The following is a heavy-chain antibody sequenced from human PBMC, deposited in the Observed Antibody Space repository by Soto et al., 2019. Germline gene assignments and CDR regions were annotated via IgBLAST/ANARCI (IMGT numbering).Heavy chain of an antibody. CDR3: TGGYYDIDGYILAP. CDR2: IYYGGSI. J-gene: IGHJ5*02. Sequence: PSETLSLTCSVSGGSISSGYWTWIRQPPGKGLEWIGYIYYGGSINYNPSLKSRVIISVDTAKNQFSLSLSSVTAADTAVYYCTGGYYDIDGYILAPWGQGTSVAVSS. V-gene: IGHV4-59*01. D-gene: IGHD3-10*01. CDR1: GGSISSGY.